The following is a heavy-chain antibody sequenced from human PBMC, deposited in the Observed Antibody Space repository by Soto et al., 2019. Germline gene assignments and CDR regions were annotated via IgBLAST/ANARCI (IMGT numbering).Heavy chain of an antibody. D-gene: IGHD6-19*01. CDR1: GFTFSSYD. J-gene: IGHJ3*02. CDR3: ARAEEVAGAGGAFDI. CDR2: IGTAGDT. Sequence: GGSLRLSCAASGFTFSSYDMHWVRQATGKGLEWVSAIGTAGDTYYPGSVKGRFTISRENAKNSLYLQMNSLRAGDTAVYYCARAEEVAGAGGAFDIWGQGXMVTV. V-gene: IGHV3-13*01.